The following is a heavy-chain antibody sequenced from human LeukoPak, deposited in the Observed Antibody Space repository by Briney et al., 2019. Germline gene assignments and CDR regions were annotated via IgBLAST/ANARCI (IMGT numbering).Heavy chain of an antibody. V-gene: IGHV5-51*01. CDR1: GYSFTSYW. D-gene: IGHD2-15*01. CDR2: ICPGDSNT. Sequence: GESLKISCKGSGYSFTSYWIGWVRQMPGKGLEWMGIICPGDSNTKYSPSFRGQVTISADKSITTAYLQWSSLKASDTAMHYCARRYCSGGSCYFDYWGQGTLVTVSS. J-gene: IGHJ4*02. CDR3: ARRYCSGGSCYFDY.